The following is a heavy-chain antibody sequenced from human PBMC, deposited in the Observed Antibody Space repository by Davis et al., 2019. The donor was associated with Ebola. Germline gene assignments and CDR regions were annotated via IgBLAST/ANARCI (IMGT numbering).Heavy chain of an antibody. D-gene: IGHD3-10*01. Sequence: PSETLSLTCTVSGGSISSYYWSWIRQPPGKGLEWIGYIYYSGSTNYNPSLKSRVTISVDTSKNQFSLKLSSVTAADTAVYYCARDSFGYGFESGMDVWGQGTTVTVSS. CDR1: GGSISSYY. J-gene: IGHJ6*02. V-gene: IGHV4-59*01. CDR3: ARDSFGYGFESGMDV. CDR2: IYYSGST.